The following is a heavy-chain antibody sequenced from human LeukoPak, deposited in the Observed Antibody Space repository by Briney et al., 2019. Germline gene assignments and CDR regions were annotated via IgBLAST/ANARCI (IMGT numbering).Heavy chain of an antibody. Sequence: SQTLSLTCAVSGDSVSSNSVVWHWIRQSPSRGLEWLGRTYYRSKWYNDYAVSVKSRITINPDTSRNQFSLQLNSVTPEDTAVYYCASATAGLFDYWGQGNMVTVSS. CDR2: TYYRSKWYN. J-gene: IGHJ4*02. CDR1: GDSVSSNSVV. D-gene: IGHD6-13*01. V-gene: IGHV6-1*01. CDR3: ASATAGLFDY.